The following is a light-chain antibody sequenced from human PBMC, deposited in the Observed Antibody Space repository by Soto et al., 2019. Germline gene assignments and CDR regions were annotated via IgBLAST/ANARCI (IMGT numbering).Light chain of an antibody. CDR3: QQYNSFWT. CDR2: DAS. J-gene: IGKJ1*01. V-gene: IGKV1-5*01. CDR1: QSISSW. Sequence: DIQMTQSPSTLSASVGDRVTITCWASQSISSWLAWYQQKPGKAPKLLIYDASSLESGVPSRFSGSGSGTEFTLTISSLQPDDFATYYCQQYNSFWTFGQGTKVDIK.